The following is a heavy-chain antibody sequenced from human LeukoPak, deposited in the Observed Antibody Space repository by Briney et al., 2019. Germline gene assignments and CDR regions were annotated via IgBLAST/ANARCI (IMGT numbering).Heavy chain of an antibody. V-gene: IGHV4-39*07. CDR1: GGSISSSSYY. Sequence: PSQTLSLTCTVSGGSISSSSYYWGWIRQPPGKGLEWIGSIYYSGSTYYNPSLKSRVTISVDTSKNQFSLKLSSVTAADTAVYYCARDRAYYDSSGYENWFDPWGQGTLVTVSS. CDR2: IYYSGST. D-gene: IGHD3-22*01. CDR3: ARDRAYYDSSGYENWFDP. J-gene: IGHJ5*02.